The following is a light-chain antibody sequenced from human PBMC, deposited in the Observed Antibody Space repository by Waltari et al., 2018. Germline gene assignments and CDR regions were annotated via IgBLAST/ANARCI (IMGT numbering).Light chain of an antibody. CDR3: QQRSKWFT. CDR2: DAT. J-gene: IGKJ4*01. Sequence: EVGFTESPANLALFSGERTTPSCRARQSVSSYLAWYQQKPGQAPRLLIYDATKRATGIPARFTGSGSGTHFTLTISSLAPEDFAVYYCQQRSKWFTFGGGTKVEIK. CDR1: QSVSSY. V-gene: IGKV3-11*01.